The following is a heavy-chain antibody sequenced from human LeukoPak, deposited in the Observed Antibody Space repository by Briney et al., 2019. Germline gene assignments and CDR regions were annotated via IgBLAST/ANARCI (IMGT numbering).Heavy chain of an antibody. J-gene: IGHJ6*03. CDR2: INHSGST. V-gene: IGHV4-34*01. CDR1: GGSFSGYY. Sequence: PSETLSLTCTVYGGSFSGYYWSWIRQPPGKGLEWIGEINHSGSTNYNPSLKSRVTISVDTSKNQFSLKLSSVTAADTAVYYCASVNRGSGWSLKHRGRYYYYYMDVWGKGTTVTISS. CDR3: ASVNRGSGWSLKHRGRYYYYYMDV. D-gene: IGHD6-19*01.